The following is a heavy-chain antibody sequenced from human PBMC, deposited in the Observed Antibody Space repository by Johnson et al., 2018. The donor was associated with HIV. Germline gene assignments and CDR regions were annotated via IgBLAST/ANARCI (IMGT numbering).Heavy chain of an antibody. D-gene: IGHD3-22*01. J-gene: IGHJ3*02. V-gene: IGHV3-30*02. CDR1: GFTFSTYG. CDR2: IRYDGSNK. CDR3: AKGLSSWRPDSRDAFDI. Sequence: QVQLVESGGGVVQPGGSLRLSCAASGFTFSTYGIHWVRQYPGKGLEWVAFIRYDGSNKYYADSVKGRFTISRDNSKNTLYLQMNSLRAEDTAEYYCAKGLSSWRPDSRDAFDIWGQGTLVTVSS.